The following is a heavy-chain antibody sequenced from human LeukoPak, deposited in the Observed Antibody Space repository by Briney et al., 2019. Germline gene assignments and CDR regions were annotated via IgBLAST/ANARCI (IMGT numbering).Heavy chain of an antibody. CDR1: GFTFSSYG. CDR2: ISYDGSNK. Sequence: GGSLRLSCAASGFTFSSYGMHWVRQAPGKGLEWVAVISYDGSNKYYADSVKGRFTISRDNSKNTLYLQMNSLRAEDTAVYYCARPTPHYYDSSGYPLPFDYWGQGTLVTVSS. D-gene: IGHD3-22*01. J-gene: IGHJ4*02. V-gene: IGHV3-30*03. CDR3: ARPTPHYYDSSGYPLPFDY.